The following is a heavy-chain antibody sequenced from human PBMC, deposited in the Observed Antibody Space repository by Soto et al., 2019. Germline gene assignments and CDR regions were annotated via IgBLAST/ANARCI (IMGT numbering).Heavy chain of an antibody. V-gene: IGHV3-23*01. CDR3: AKDEAANYYDSSGYELDY. CDR1: GFTFSSYA. CDR2: ISGSGGST. J-gene: IGHJ4*02. Sequence: PGGSLRLSCAASGFTFSSYAMSWVRQAPGKGLEWVSAISGSGGSTYYADSVKGRFTISRDNSKNTLYLQMNSLRADDTAVYYCAKDEAANYYDSSGYELDYWGQGTLVTVSS. D-gene: IGHD3-22*01.